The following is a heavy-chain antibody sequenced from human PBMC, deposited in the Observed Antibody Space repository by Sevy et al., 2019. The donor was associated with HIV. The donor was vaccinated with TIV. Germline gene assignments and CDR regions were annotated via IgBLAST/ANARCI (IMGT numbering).Heavy chain of an antibody. CDR3: AKINYDYGWGGVGAFDI. CDR2: ISAYNGNT. Sequence: ASVKVSCKASGYTFTSYGISWVRQAPGQGLEWMGWISAYNGNTNYAQKLQGRVTMTTDTSTSTAYMELRSLRSDDTAVYYCAKINYDYGWGGVGAFDIWGQGTMVTVSS. CDR1: GYTFTSYG. D-gene: IGHD3-16*01. J-gene: IGHJ3*02. V-gene: IGHV1-18*01.